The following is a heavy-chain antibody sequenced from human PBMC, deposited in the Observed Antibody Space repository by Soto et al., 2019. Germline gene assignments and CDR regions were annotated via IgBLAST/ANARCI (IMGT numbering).Heavy chain of an antibody. D-gene: IGHD2-2*01. CDR2: ISGSGAYT. CDR3: AEYGCSSTSGQCEY. Sequence: EVQLLESGGGSVQPGGSLRLSCAASGFTFSSYAMTWVRQAPGKGLEWVSAISGSGAYTYYANSVKGRFTICRDNSKNTSDLQLNSLRAEDTAVYYCAEYGCSSTSGQCEYWGQGSRVTVSS. J-gene: IGHJ4*02. V-gene: IGHV3-23*01. CDR1: GFTFSSYA.